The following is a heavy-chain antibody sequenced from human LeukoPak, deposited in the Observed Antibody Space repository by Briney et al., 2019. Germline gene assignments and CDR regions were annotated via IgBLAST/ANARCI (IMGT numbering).Heavy chain of an antibody. Sequence: GGSLRLSCAASGLIFSSYAMSWVRQAPGKGLEWVSSISGSGSNTYYADSVKVRFTISRDNSKNALYLQVNSLRVEDTAIYYCAKDVRCSYNSESYGWFDPWGQGTLVTVSS. J-gene: IGHJ5*02. CDR1: GLIFSSYA. CDR3: AKDVRCSYNSESYGWFDP. V-gene: IGHV3-23*01. CDR2: ISGSGSNT. D-gene: IGHD3-10*01.